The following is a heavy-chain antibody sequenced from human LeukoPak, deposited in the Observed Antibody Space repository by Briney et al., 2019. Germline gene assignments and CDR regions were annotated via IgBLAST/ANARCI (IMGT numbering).Heavy chain of an antibody. Sequence: PGGSLRLSCAASGFTFSSYWMSWVRQAPGKGLEWVANIKQDGSEKYYVDSVKGRFTISRDNAKNSLYLQMNSLRAEDTAVYYCARELVTMIVGDAFDIWGQGTMVTVSS. CDR1: GFTFSSYW. CDR2: IKQDGSEK. V-gene: IGHV3-7*01. J-gene: IGHJ3*02. CDR3: ARELVTMIVGDAFDI. D-gene: IGHD3-22*01.